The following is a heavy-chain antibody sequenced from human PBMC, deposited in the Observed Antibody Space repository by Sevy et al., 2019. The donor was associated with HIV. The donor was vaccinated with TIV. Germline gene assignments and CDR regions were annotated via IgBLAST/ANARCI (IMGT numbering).Heavy chain of an antibody. V-gene: IGHV4-38-2*01. D-gene: IGHD3-10*01. Sequence: SETLSLTCAVSGYSITSGYLWGWIRQPPGKGLEWIGSVFHSGSTYYNLSLNSRVIISVDTSKNQFSLKLNSVTAADTAVYYCARHSHGSGTYYVPFDSWGQGTLATVSS. CDR1: GYSITSGYL. CDR2: VFHSGST. CDR3: ARHSHGSGTYYVPFDS. J-gene: IGHJ4*02.